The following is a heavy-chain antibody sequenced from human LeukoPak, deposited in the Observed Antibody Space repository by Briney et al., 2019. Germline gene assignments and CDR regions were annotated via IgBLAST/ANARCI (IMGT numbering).Heavy chain of an antibody. D-gene: IGHD1-26*01. J-gene: IGHJ4*02. Sequence: GASVKVSCKASGYSFTGYHMHWVRQAPGQGLEWMGRINPNSGGTKYAQKFQGRVTMTRDTSISTAYMELSSLRSDDTAVYYCARESGSYHGNDYWGQGTLVTVSS. V-gene: IGHV1-2*06. CDR1: GYSFTGYH. CDR3: ARESGSYHGNDY. CDR2: INPNSGGT.